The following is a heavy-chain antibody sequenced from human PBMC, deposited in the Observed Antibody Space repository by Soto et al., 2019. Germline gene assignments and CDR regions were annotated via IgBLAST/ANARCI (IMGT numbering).Heavy chain of an antibody. CDR3: ARGYFDWLSLDY. CDR2: IYYSGST. J-gene: IGHJ4*02. CDR1: GGSISSYY. D-gene: IGHD3-9*01. Sequence: SETLSLTCTVSGGSISSYYWSWIQQPPGKGLEWIGYIYYSGSTNYNPSLKSRVTISVDTSKNQFSLKLSSVTAADTAVYYCARGYFDWLSLDYWGQGTLVTVSS. V-gene: IGHV4-59*01.